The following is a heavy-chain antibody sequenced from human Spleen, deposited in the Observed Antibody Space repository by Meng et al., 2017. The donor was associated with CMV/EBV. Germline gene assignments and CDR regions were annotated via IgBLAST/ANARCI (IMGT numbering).Heavy chain of an antibody. CDR2: IYSGGSST. V-gene: IGHV3-23*03. J-gene: IGHJ4*02. CDR1: GFNFNIYS. CDR3: AKGWTYCGGDCSPGGDY. Sequence: GESLKISCAASGFNFNIYSMNWVRQAPGKGLEWVSVIYSGGSSTSYADPVKGRFTISRDNSKNTLFLQMNSLRAEGTAVYYCAKGWTYCGGDCSPGGDYWGQGTLVTVSS. D-gene: IGHD2-21*01.